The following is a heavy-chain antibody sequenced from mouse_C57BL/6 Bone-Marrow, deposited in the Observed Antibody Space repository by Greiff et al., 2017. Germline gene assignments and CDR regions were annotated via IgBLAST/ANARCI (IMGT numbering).Heavy chain of an antibody. J-gene: IGHJ3*01. V-gene: IGHV1-78*01. CDR2: IYPRDGST. CDR3: ARPLYYDFSWCAY. CDR1: GYTFTDHT. D-gene: IGHD2-4*01. Sequence: QVQLQQSDAELVKPGASVKISCKVSGYTFTDHTIHWMKQRPEPGLEWIGYIYPRDGSTKYNEKFKGKATLTADNSSSTAYMQLNSLTSEASAVYFCARPLYYDFSWCAYWGQGTRVTVSA.